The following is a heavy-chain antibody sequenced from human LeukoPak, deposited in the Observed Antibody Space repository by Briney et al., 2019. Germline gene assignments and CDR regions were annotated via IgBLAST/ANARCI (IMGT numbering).Heavy chain of an antibody. CDR3: AKERQQWLVMGAFDI. D-gene: IGHD6-19*01. CDR1: GFTFSSYG. V-gene: IGHV3-30*18. J-gene: IGHJ3*02. Sequence: GGSLRLSCAASGFTFSSYGMHWVRQAPGKGLEWVAVISYDGSNKYYADSVKGRFTISRDNSKNTLYLQMNSLRAEDTAVYYCAKERQQWLVMGAFDIWGQGTMVTVSS. CDR2: ISYDGSNK.